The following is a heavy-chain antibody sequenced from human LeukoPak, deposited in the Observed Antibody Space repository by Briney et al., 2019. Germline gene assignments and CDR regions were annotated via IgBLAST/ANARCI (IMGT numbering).Heavy chain of an antibody. D-gene: IGHD2-15*01. CDR3: ARDGVVRYCSGGSCYRTTTDY. CDR1: GYTFTGYY. CDR2: INPNSGGT. J-gene: IGHJ4*02. V-gene: IGHV1-2*06. Sequence: ASVKVSCKASGYTFTGYYMHWVRQAPGQGLEWMGRINPNSGGTNYAQKFQGRVTMPRDTSISTAYMELSRLRSDDTAVYYCARDGVVRYCSGGSCYRTTTDYWGQGTLVTVSS.